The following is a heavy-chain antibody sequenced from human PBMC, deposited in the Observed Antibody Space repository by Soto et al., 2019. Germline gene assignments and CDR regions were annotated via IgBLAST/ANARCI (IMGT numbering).Heavy chain of an antibody. D-gene: IGHD3-22*01. Sequence: PGGSLRLSCAASGFTFSSYAMSWVRQAPGKGLEWVSAISGSGGSTYYADSVKGRFTISRDNSKNTLYLQMNSLRAEDTAVYYCAKRGGGSSGYYVDYWGQGTLVTVSS. J-gene: IGHJ4*02. CDR1: GFTFSSYA. CDR2: ISGSGGST. CDR3: AKRGGGSSGYYVDY. V-gene: IGHV3-23*01.